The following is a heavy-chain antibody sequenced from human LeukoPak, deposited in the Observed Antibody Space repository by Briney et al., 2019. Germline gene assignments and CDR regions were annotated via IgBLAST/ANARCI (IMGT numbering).Heavy chain of an antibody. Sequence: HSGGSLRLSCAASGFPFSTYAMSWVRQAPGRGLEGVSSIRGSDGSTYYADSVKGRFAISRDNSKNTLYLQMNSLRAEDTAVYYCAKDVYGDYGGLDYWGQGTLVTVSS. CDR3: AKDVYGDYGGLDY. D-gene: IGHD4-17*01. CDR1: GFPFSTYA. J-gene: IGHJ4*02. CDR2: IRGSDGST. V-gene: IGHV3-23*01.